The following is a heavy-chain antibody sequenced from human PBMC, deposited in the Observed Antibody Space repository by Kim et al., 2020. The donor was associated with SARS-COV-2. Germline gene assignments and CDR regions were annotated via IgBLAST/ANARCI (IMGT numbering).Heavy chain of an antibody. J-gene: IGHJ6*02. V-gene: IGHV3-30*18. CDR3: AKGESILTGYYPGNYGMDV. D-gene: IGHD3-9*01. Sequence: GGSLRLSCAASGFTFSSYGMHWVRQAPGKGLEWVAVISYDGSNKYYADSVKGRFTISRDNSKNTLYLQMNSLRAEDTAVYYRAKGESILTGYYPGNYGMDVWGQGTTVTVSS. CDR1: GFTFSSYG. CDR2: ISYDGSNK.